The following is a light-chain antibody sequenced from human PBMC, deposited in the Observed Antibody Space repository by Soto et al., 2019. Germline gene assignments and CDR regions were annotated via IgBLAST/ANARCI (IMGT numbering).Light chain of an antibody. CDR2: TNN. CDR1: SSNIGNNA. J-gene: IGLJ2*01. V-gene: IGLV1-44*01. Sequence: QSVLTQSPSASGTPGQRVTISCSGGSSNIGNNAVNWYQQLPGTAPKLLIYTNNQRPSGVPDRFSGSKSGTSASLAISGLQSEDEADYYCASWDDSPNGPVFGGGTKLTVL. CDR3: ASWDDSPNGPV.